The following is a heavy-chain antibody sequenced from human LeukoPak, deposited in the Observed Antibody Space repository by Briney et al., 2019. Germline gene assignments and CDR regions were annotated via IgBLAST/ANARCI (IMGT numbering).Heavy chain of an antibody. CDR3: ARRSYGNSWCGDFDY. CDR2: IYYSGST. D-gene: IGHD6-13*01. V-gene: IGHV4-39*01. Sequence: SETLSLTCTVSGGSISSSSYYWAWIRQSPGKGLEWIGSIYYSGSTYYNPSLKSRVTISVDTSKNQFSLKLSSVTAADTAVYYCARRSYGNSWCGDFDYWGQGTLVTVSS. J-gene: IGHJ4*02. CDR1: GGSISSSSYY.